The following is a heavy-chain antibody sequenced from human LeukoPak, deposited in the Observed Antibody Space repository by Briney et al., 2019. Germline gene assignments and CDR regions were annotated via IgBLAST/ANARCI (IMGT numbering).Heavy chain of an antibody. CDR1: GFTFSSYS. D-gene: IGHD3-10*01. V-gene: IGHV3-21*01. Sequence: GGSLRLSCAASGFTFSSYSMNWVRQAPGKGLEWVSSISSSSSHIYYADSVKGRFTISRDNAKNSLYLQMNSLRAEDTAVYYCASDSRRSGSRSDYWGQGTLVTVSS. CDR3: ASDSRRSGSRSDY. J-gene: IGHJ4*02. CDR2: ISSSSSHI.